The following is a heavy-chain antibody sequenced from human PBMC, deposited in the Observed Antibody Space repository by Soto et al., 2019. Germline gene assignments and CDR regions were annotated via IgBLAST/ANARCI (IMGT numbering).Heavy chain of an antibody. J-gene: IGHJ4*02. Sequence: QSGGSLRLSCAASGFTFSSYAMHWVRQAPGKGLEWVAVISYDGSNKYYADSVKGRFTISRDNSKNTLYLQMNSLRAEDTAVYYCARDRWGEMATITAYWGQGTLATVSS. CDR3: ARDRWGEMATITAY. V-gene: IGHV3-30-3*01. D-gene: IGHD5-12*01. CDR2: ISYDGSNK. CDR1: GFTFSSYA.